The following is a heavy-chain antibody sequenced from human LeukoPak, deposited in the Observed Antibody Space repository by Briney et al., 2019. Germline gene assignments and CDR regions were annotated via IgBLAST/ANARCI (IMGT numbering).Heavy chain of an antibody. CDR2: INHSGST. CDR1: GGSFSGYY. Sequence: MASETLSLTCAVYGGSFSGYYWSWIRQPPGKGLEWIGEINHSGSTNYNPSLKSRVTISVDTSKNQFSLKLSSVTAADTAVYYCARSNVLRFLEWLQINWFDPWGQGTLVTVSS. J-gene: IGHJ5*02. V-gene: IGHV4-34*01. D-gene: IGHD3-3*01. CDR3: ARSNVLRFLEWLQINWFDP.